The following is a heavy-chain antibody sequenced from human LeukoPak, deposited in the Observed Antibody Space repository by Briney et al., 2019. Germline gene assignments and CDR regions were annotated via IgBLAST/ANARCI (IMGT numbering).Heavy chain of an antibody. Sequence: GGSLRLSCVASGFSFSDHWMNWFRQAPGKGLEWVATIKKDGSEQYYVDSMKGRLTLSRDNAKNSVYLQIHNLRAEDTAVYYCARDLGWLQSDYWGQGTLVTVSS. V-gene: IGHV3-7*01. CDR1: GFSFSDHW. J-gene: IGHJ4*02. CDR2: IKKDGSEQ. CDR3: ARDLGWLQSDY. D-gene: IGHD5-24*01.